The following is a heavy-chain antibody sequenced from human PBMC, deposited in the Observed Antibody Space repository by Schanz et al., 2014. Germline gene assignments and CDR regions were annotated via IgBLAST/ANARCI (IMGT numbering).Heavy chain of an antibody. V-gene: IGHV1-2*02. J-gene: IGHJ6*02. Sequence: QVQLVQSGAEVKKPGASVRVSCKASGYTFTGYYMNWVRQAPGQGLEWMGWINPNSGGTDYAQKFQGRVTMTSDTSISTAAMGLSRLRSDDTAIYYCARDVGGTTVTTGYDGMDVWGQGTTVTVSS. CDR3: ARDVGGTTVTTGYDGMDV. CDR2: INPNSGGT. D-gene: IGHD4-17*01. CDR1: GYTFTGYY.